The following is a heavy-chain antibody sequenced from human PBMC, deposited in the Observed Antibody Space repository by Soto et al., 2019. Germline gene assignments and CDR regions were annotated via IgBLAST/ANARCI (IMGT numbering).Heavy chain of an antibody. D-gene: IGHD3-16*01. CDR3: ATSPRFAFDF. CDR2: ISYSGAT. J-gene: IGHJ3*01. V-gene: IGHV4-61*01. CDR1: GGSVSGDKNY. Sequence: QVQLQESGPGLVKPSETLSLICTVSGGSVSGDKNYWSWIRQSPGKGLEWIGYISYSGATNYNPSLKSRLTLSVDRSKNQFALKLSSVTASVTALYYCATSPRFAFDFWGQGTTVIVSS.